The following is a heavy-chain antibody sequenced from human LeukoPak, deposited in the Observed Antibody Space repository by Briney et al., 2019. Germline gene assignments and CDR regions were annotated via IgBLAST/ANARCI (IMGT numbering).Heavy chain of an antibody. V-gene: IGHV4-61*02. CDR1: GGSISSGSYY. CDR2: IYTSGST. Sequence: SQTLSLTCTVSGGSISSGSYYWNWIRQPPGKGLEWIGRIYTSGSTNYNPSLKSRVTISVDTSKNQFSLKLSSVTAADTAVYYCAREANPPGSFFDYWGQGTLVTVSS. D-gene: IGHD6-6*01. J-gene: IGHJ4*02. CDR3: AREANPPGSFFDY.